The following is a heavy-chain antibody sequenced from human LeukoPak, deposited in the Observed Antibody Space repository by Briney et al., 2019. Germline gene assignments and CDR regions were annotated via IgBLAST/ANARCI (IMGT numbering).Heavy chain of an antibody. CDR2: INPRGGST. CDR3: VREDQSNTRSFFDF. CDR1: GYTFITYY. V-gene: IGHV1-46*01. J-gene: IGHJ4*02. Sequence: ASAKVSCKASGYTFITYYMHWVRQAPGQGLEWMGIINPRGGSTNYAQKFQGRITMTRDTSTSTLYMELSSLRSDDTAVYYCVREDQSNTRSFFDFWGQGTLVTVSS.